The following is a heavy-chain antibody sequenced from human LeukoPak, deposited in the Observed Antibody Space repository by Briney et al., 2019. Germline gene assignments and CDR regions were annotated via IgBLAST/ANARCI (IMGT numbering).Heavy chain of an antibody. CDR2: INPNTGGT. Sequence: ASVNVSCKASGYTFNDSYIHWVRQAPGQGLEWMGWINPNTGGTNYGQKFQGRDTMARDTSISTAYMELSRLRSDDTALSYCARDWGASTLVEYWGQGTLVTVSS. V-gene: IGHV1-2*02. D-gene: IGHD2/OR15-2a*01. J-gene: IGHJ4*02. CDR3: ARDWGASTLVEY. CDR1: GYTFNDSY.